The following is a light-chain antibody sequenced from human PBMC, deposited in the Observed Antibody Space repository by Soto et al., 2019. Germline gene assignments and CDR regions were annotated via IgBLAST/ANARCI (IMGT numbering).Light chain of an antibody. CDR2: DAS. J-gene: IGKJ2*01. CDR3: QQRSNWPYT. V-gene: IGKV3-11*01. CDR1: QSVWSS. Sequence: EIVLTQSPATLSLSPGERATLSCRASQSVWSSLAWYQQKPGQAPRLLISDASNRATGIPARVSGSGSGTDFTLTISSLESEDFAVYYCQQRSNWPYTFGQGTKLEIK.